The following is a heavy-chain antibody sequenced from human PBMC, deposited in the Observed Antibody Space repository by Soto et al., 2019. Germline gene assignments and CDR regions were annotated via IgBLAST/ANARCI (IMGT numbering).Heavy chain of an antibody. V-gene: IGHV3-7*01. CDR1: GFTFSSYW. Sequence: EVQLVESGGGLVQPGGSLRISCAASGFTFSSYWMSWVRQAPGKGLEWVANIKQDGSEKYYVDSVKGRFTISRDNAKNSLYLQMNSLRAEDTAVYYCARDRYDFWSGYLVDYYYYMDVWGKGTTVTVSS. CDR3: ARDRYDFWSGYLVDYYYYMDV. CDR2: IKQDGSEK. J-gene: IGHJ6*03. D-gene: IGHD3-3*01.